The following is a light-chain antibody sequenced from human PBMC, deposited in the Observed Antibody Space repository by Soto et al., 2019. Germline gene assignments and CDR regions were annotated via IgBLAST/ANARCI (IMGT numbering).Light chain of an antibody. CDR3: QTWGSGIVV. CDR1: SGHSNYA. Sequence: QSVLTQSPSASASLGASVKLTCTLSSGHSNYAIAWHQQQSEKGPRYLMKLNSDGSHSKGDGSPDRFSGSSSGAERYLTISSLQSEDEADYYCQTWGSGIVVFGGGTKLTVL. CDR2: LNSDGSH. V-gene: IGLV4-69*01. J-gene: IGLJ2*01.